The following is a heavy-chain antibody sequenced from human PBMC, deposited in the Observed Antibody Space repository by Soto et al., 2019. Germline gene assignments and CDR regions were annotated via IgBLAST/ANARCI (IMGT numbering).Heavy chain of an antibody. Sequence: GGSLRLSCAASGFTFSSYSMNWVRQAPGKGLEWVSSISSSSSYIYYADSVKGRFTISRDNAKNSLYLQMNSLRAEDTAVYYWARDHWYSSGWYTERYFDYWGQGTLVTVSS. J-gene: IGHJ4*02. V-gene: IGHV3-21*01. CDR3: ARDHWYSSGWYTERYFDY. CDR1: GFTFSSYS. CDR2: ISSSSSYI. D-gene: IGHD6-19*01.